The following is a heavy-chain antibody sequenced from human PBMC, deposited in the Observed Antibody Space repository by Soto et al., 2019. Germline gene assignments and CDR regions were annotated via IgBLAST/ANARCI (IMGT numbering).Heavy chain of an antibody. Sequence: GGSLRLSCAASGFTVSSNYMSWVRQAPGKGLEWVSVIYSGGSTYYADSVKGRFTISRDNSKNTLYLQMNSLRAEDTAVYYCARDRDPYSSSSPWFDPWGQGTLVTVSS. CDR3: ARDRDPYSSSSPWFDP. V-gene: IGHV3-66*01. CDR1: GFTVSSNY. CDR2: IYSGGST. D-gene: IGHD6-6*01. J-gene: IGHJ5*02.